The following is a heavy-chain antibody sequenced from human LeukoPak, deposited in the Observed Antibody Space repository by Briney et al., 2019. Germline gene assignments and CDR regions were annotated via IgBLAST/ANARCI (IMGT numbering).Heavy chain of an antibody. CDR3: ARHLPSSWYKYFDY. V-gene: IGHV4-59*08. CDR2: IYYSGST. D-gene: IGHD6-13*01. CDR1: GGSLSSYY. J-gene: IGHJ4*02. Sequence: SETLSLTCTVSGGSLSSYYWSWIRQPPGKGLECIGYIYYSGSTNYNPSLKSRVTISVDTSKNQFSLKLSSVTAADTAVYYCARHLPSSWYKYFDYWGQGTLVTVSS.